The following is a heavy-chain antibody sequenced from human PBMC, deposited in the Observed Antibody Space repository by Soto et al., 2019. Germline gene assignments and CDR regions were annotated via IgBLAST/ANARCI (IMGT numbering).Heavy chain of an antibody. CDR1: GGSISSYY. CDR3: ARAGIAARLFWFDP. Sequence: QVQLQESGPGLVKPSETLSLTCTVSGGSISSYYRSWIRQPPGKGLEWVGYIYYSGSTNYNPSLTSRATITVDTSKNQFSLKLSSVTAADTAVYYCARAGIAARLFWFDPWGQGTLVTVSS. CDR2: IYYSGST. D-gene: IGHD6-6*01. J-gene: IGHJ5*02. V-gene: IGHV4-59*01.